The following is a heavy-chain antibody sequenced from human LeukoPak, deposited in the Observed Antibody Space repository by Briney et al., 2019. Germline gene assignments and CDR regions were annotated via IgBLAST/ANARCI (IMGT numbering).Heavy chain of an antibody. CDR2: ISSSGSTI. V-gene: IGHV3-48*03. CDR3: ARKGRDRSVDYFGY. Sequence: GGSLRLSCAASGFTFSSYEMNWVRQAPGKGLEWVSYISSSGSTIYYADSVKGRFTISRDNAKNSLYLQMNSLRAEDTAVYYCARKGRDRSVDYFGYWGQGTLVTVSS. J-gene: IGHJ4*02. D-gene: IGHD3-22*01. CDR1: GFTFSSYE.